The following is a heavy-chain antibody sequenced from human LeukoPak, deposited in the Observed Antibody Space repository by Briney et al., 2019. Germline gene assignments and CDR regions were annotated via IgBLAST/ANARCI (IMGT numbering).Heavy chain of an antibody. CDR3: AELGITMIGGV. CDR2: INWNGGST. D-gene: IGHD3-10*02. CDR1: EFTFSSHA. J-gene: IGHJ6*04. Sequence: GGSLRLSCAASEFTFSSHAMSWVRQAPGKGLEWVSGINWNGGSTGYADSVKGRFTISRDNAKNSLYLQMNSLRAEDTAVYYCAELGITMIGGVWGKGTTVTISS. V-gene: IGHV3-20*04.